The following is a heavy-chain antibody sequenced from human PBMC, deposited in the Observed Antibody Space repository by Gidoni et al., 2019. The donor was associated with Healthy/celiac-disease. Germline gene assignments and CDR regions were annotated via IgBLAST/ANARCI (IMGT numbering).Heavy chain of an antibody. V-gene: IGHV3-23*01. CDR3: AKDPTGGVFDY. D-gene: IGHD3-16*01. CDR2: SSGSGGST. CDR1: GFTFSSYA. Sequence: EVQLLESGGGLVQPGGSLRLSWPASGFTFSSYAMRWVRQAPGKGLGWVSASSGSGGSTYYADSVKGRFTISRDNSKNTLYLQMNSLRAEDTAVYYCAKDPTGGVFDYWGQGTLVTVSS. J-gene: IGHJ4*02.